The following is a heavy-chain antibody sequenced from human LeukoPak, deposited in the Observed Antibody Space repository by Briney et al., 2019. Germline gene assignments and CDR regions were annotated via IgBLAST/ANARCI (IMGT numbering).Heavy chain of an antibody. CDR1: GFTFSRYT. J-gene: IGHJ6*02. Sequence: PGGSLRLSCAASGFTFSRYTMHWVRQAPGKGLEWVSVISYDGDNQYYADSVKGRFTISRDKSKNTLYLQMNSLRAEDTAVYYCARESPPSEYQLSTTPLYYYYGMDVWGQGTTVTVSS. CDR3: ARESPPSEYQLSTTPLYYYYGMDV. V-gene: IGHV3-30*03. D-gene: IGHD2-2*01. CDR2: ISYDGDNQ.